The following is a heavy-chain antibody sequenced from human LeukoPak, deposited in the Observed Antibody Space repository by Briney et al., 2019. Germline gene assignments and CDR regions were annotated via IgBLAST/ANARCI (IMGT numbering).Heavy chain of an antibody. CDR3: AKDGHPIYYDSSGYYFDY. Sequence: GGSLRLSCAASGFTFGNFVMSWVRQAPGKGLEWVSAITGGGSTTFYSDSVEGRLTISRDNSKNTLYLQMNSLRAEDTAVYYCAKDGHPIYYDSSGYYFDYWGQGTLVTVSS. CDR1: GFTFGNFV. V-gene: IGHV3-23*01. CDR2: ITGGGSTT. D-gene: IGHD3-22*01. J-gene: IGHJ4*02.